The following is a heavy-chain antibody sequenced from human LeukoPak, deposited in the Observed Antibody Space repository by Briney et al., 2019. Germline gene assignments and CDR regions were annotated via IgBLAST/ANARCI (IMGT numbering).Heavy chain of an antibody. CDR3: ARLFFRASSGYHLDY. Sequence: SETLSLTCAVYDGSFSNYYWSWIRQPPGKGLEWIGEINHSGSTNYNPSLKSRVTISVDTSKSQFSLKLSSVTAADTAVYYCARLFFRASSGYHLDYWGQGTLVTVSS. CDR2: INHSGST. CDR1: DGSFSNYY. J-gene: IGHJ4*02. D-gene: IGHD3-22*01. V-gene: IGHV4-34*01.